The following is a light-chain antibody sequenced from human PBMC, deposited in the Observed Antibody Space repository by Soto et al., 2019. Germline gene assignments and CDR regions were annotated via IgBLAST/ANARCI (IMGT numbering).Light chain of an antibody. CDR2: GAS. CDR3: QQYSSLYT. V-gene: IGKV3-20*01. CDR1: QSINNNY. Sequence: EIVLTQSPGTLSLSPGERVTLSCRASQSINNNYLARYQHKPGQAPRLIVYGASARATGIPDRFSGSGSGTDFTLTISRLEPEDFAVYYCQQYSSLYTFGQGTKLEIK. J-gene: IGKJ2*01.